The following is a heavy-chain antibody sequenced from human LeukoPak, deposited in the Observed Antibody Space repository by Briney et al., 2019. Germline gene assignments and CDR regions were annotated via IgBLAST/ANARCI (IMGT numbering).Heavy chain of an antibody. CDR1: GSNFTSYW. CDR3: ARHGPYGSGSYYDYGMDV. D-gene: IGHD3-10*01. CDR2: IDPSDSYT. J-gene: IGHJ6*04. V-gene: IGHV5-10-1*01. Sequence: GASLKISCKGSGSNFTSYWISWVRPLPGKGLEWMGRIDPSDSYTNYSPSFQGHVTISADKSISTAYLQWSSLKASDTAMYYCARHGPYGSGSYYDYGMDVWGKGTTVTVSS.